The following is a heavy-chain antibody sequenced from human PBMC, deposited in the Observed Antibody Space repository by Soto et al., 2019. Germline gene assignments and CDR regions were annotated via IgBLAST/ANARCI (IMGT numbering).Heavy chain of an antibody. CDR2: INHSGST. V-gene: IGHV4-34*01. Sequence: QVQLQQWGAGLLKPSETLSLTCAVYGGSFSDYYWSWIRQPPGKGLEWIGEINHSGSTNYNPSLKSRVTISVATSKTQFSLQLSSVTAADTAVYYCARGLGEGSTENDRFDYWGQGTLVTVSS. CDR3: ARGLGEGSTENDRFDY. D-gene: IGHD1-1*01. CDR1: GGSFSDYY. J-gene: IGHJ4*02.